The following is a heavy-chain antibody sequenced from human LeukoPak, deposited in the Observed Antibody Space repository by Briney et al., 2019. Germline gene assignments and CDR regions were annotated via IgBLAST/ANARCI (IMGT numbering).Heavy chain of an antibody. CDR3: ARDRGMVVAAAPFDY. CDR1: GGTFSSYA. Sequence: ASVKVSCKASGGTFSSYAISWVRQAPGQGLEWMGGIIPIFGTANYAQRFQGRVTITADESTSTAYMELSSLRSEDTAVYYCARDRGMVVAAAPFDYWGQGTLVTVSS. D-gene: IGHD2-15*01. J-gene: IGHJ4*02. V-gene: IGHV1-69*13. CDR2: IIPIFGTA.